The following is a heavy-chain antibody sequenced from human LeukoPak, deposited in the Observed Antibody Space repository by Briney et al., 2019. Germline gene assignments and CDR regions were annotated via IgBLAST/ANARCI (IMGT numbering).Heavy chain of an antibody. CDR1: GGSFSRYY. D-gene: IGHD5-18*01. Sequence: SETLSLTCTVSGGSFSRYYWSWIRQPAGKGLEWIGRIYSSGSAYYNPSLKSRVTMSVDTSKNQFSLRLSSVTAADTAVYYCARLEGYSYNYWGQGTLVTVSS. CDR3: ARLEGYSYNY. J-gene: IGHJ4*02. CDR2: IYSSGSA. V-gene: IGHV4-4*07.